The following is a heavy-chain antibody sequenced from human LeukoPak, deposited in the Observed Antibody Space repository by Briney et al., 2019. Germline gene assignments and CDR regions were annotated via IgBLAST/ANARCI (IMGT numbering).Heavy chain of an antibody. V-gene: IGHV3-23*01. CDR3: AKDGPRIVVVPAADY. CDR2: ISGSGGST. D-gene: IGHD2-2*01. Sequence: GGSPRLSCAASGFTFSSYAMSWVRQAPGKGLEWVSAISGSGGSTYYADSVKGRFTISRDNSKNTLYLQMNSLRAEDTAVYYCAKDGPRIVVVPAADYWGQGTLVTVSS. CDR1: GFTFSSYA. J-gene: IGHJ4*02.